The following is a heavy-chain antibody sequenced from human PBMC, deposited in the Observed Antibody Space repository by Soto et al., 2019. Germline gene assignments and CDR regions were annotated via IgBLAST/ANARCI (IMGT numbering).Heavy chain of an antibody. Sequence: GGSLRLSCAASGFIFRNYGMRWVRQAPGKGLEWVAFLWFDGSKNYYAESVRGRFSISRDNSQNTLYLQMNSLTAEDTAVYYCARDGDASTGYGKDYWGQGTLVTVSS. D-gene: IGHD3-16*01. J-gene: IGHJ4*02. CDR3: ARDGDASTGYGKDY. CDR1: GFIFRNYG. V-gene: IGHV3-33*01. CDR2: LWFDGSKN.